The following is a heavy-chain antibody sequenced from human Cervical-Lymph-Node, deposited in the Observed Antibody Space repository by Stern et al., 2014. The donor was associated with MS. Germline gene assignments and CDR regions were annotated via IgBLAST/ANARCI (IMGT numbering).Heavy chain of an antibody. J-gene: IGHJ6*02. CDR1: GFTFSDYY. Sequence: QVQLMQSGGGLVKPGGSLRLSCAASGFTFSDYYMTWIRQAPGKGLEWISYISSDGNTKYYADSVRGRFTISRDNAKNALYLQMNSLRAGDTAVYYCARDPYYYGMDVWGQGTTVTVSS. CDR3: ARDPYYYGMDV. V-gene: IGHV3-11*01. CDR2: ISSDGNTK.